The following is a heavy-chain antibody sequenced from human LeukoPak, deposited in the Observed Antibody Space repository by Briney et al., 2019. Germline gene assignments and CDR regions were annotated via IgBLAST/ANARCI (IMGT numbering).Heavy chain of an antibody. D-gene: IGHD1-26*01. Sequence: SETLSLTCAIYGGSFSGYDWSWIRQPPGKGLEWIESIYHSGSTNYNPSLKSRVTISVDKSKTQFSLKLSSVTAADTAVYYCARDKWEPRYAFDIWGQGTMVTVSS. CDR3: ARDKWEPRYAFDI. J-gene: IGHJ3*02. CDR1: GGSFSGYD. CDR2: IYHSGST. V-gene: IGHV4-34*01.